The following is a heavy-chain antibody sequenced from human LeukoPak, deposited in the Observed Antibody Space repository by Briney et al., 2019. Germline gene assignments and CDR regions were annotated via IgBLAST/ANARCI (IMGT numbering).Heavy chain of an antibody. V-gene: IGHV2-5*01. CDR2: IYWNDDE. Sequence: GPTLVNPTQTLTLTCTFSGFSLSTSGVGVGWIRQPPGNALAWLALIYWNDDEHYSPSLKSRLTITKDTSKKQVVLTMTNMDPVDTATYYCARSPQIGYCSSTSCLKWFDPWGQGTLVTVSS. CDR3: ARSPQIGYCSSTSCLKWFDP. D-gene: IGHD2-2*01. CDR1: GFSLSTSGVG. J-gene: IGHJ5*02.